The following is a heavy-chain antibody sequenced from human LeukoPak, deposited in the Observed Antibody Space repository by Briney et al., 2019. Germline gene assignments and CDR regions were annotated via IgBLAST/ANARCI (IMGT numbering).Heavy chain of an antibody. CDR2: INPSGGST. CDR1: GYTFTSYY. CDR3: AKSMAAAGWSDY. D-gene: IGHD6-13*01. Sequence: ASVKVSCKASGYTFTSYYMHWVRQAPGQGLEWMGIINPSGGSTSYAQKFQGRVTMTRDMSTSTVYMELSSLRSEDTAVYYCAKSMAAAGWSDYWGQGTLVTVSS. V-gene: IGHV1-46*01. J-gene: IGHJ4*02.